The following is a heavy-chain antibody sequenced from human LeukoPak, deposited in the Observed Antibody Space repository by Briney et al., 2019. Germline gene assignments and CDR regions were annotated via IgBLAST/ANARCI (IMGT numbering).Heavy chain of an antibody. J-gene: IGHJ4*02. D-gene: IGHD3-10*01. CDR3: AKGPLTLVRGVTMYYFDS. CDR1: GFTFDDYA. V-gene: IGHV3-9*01. Sequence: PGRSLRLSCAASGFTFDDYAMHWVRQAPGKGLEWVAALTWNGVSIGYAGSVRGRFTISRDNAKNSLYLQMNSLRPEDTALYYCAKGPLTLVRGVTMYYFDSWGQGALVTVSS. CDR2: LTWNGVSI.